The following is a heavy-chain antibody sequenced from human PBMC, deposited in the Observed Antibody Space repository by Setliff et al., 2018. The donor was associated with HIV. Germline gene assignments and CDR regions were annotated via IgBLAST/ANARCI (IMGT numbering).Heavy chain of an antibody. Sequence: PGGSLRLSCAASGFTFSSYWMSWVRQAPGKGLEWVANIKQDGSGRYYVDSVKGRFTISRDNSKNTLFLQMNSLRPEDTAVYYCARDCRVGWVFTYGMDVWGQGTLVTVSS. J-gene: IGHJ6*02. CDR2: IKQDGSGR. CDR3: ARDCRVGWVFTYGMDV. V-gene: IGHV3-7*03. D-gene: IGHD6-13*01. CDR1: GFTFSSYW.